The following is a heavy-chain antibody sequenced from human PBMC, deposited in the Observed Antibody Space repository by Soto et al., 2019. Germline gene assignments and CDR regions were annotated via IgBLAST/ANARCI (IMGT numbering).Heavy chain of an antibody. CDR1: GFTFSSYE. V-gene: IGHV3-48*03. Sequence: GGSLRLSCAASGFTFSSYEMNWVRQAPGKGLEWVSYISSSGSTIYYADSVKGRFTISRDNAKNSLYLQMNSLRAEDTAVYYCAREVHGSGSYYFDYWGQGTLVTVSS. D-gene: IGHD3-10*01. CDR2: ISSSGSTI. J-gene: IGHJ4*02. CDR3: AREVHGSGSYYFDY.